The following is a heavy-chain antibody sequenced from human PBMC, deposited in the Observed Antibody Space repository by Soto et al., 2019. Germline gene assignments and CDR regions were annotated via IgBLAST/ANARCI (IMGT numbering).Heavy chain of an antibody. CDR2: ISFDGSNK. D-gene: IGHD3-3*01. V-gene: IGHV3-30-3*01. Sequence: QVQLVESGGGVVQPGRSLRLSCAASGFIFSTYSMYWVRQAPGKGLEWVAIISFDGSNKNYAESVKGRFTISRDNSKNTVYLQMNSLRPEDTAVYYCARPRRSGFPLADSHFYDLDVWGQGTTVTVSS. CDR3: ARPRRSGFPLADSHFYDLDV. J-gene: IGHJ6*02. CDR1: GFIFSTYS.